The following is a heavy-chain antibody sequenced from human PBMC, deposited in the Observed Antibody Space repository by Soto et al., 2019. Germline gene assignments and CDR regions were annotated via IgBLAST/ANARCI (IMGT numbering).Heavy chain of an antibody. D-gene: IGHD2-2*01. CDR1: GFTFSSYA. V-gene: IGHV3-30-3*01. CDR3: ARDASDIVVVQAAHFDY. Sequence: QVQLVESGGGVVQPGRSLRLSCAASGFTFSSYAMHWVRQAPGKGLEWVAVISYDGSNKYYADSVKGRFTISRDHSKNTLYLQMNSLRAEDTAVYYCARDASDIVVVQAAHFDYCGQGTLLTASS. J-gene: IGHJ4*02. CDR2: ISYDGSNK.